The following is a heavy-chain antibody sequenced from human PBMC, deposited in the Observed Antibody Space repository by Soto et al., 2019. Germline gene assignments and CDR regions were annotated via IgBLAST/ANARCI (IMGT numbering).Heavy chain of an antibody. Sequence: PGGSLGLCCTDSGFSFNTYVMDWVRQAPGKGLEWVARILYDGSKEYYADPVKGRFTISRDNSKNTLYLQMDSLRAEDTAVYYCARGFSAGQGSPPACRGQGALVIVSS. J-gene: IGHJ1*01. CDR2: ILYDGSKE. CDR1: GFSFNTYV. CDR3: ARGFSAGQGSPPAC. D-gene: IGHD6-13*01. V-gene: IGHV3-30*03.